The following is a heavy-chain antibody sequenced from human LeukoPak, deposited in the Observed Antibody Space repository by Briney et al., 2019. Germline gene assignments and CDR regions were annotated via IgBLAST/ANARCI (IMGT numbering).Heavy chain of an antibody. CDR2: MNPNSGNT. V-gene: IGHV1-8*01. CDR3: XXXXXXXXXTTCYRDNWFDP. J-gene: IGHJ5*02. D-gene: IGHD2-2*02. CDR1: GYTFTSYD. Sequence: ASVKVSCKASGYTFTSYDINWVRQATGQGLEWMGWMNPNSGNTGYAQKFQGRVTMTRNTSISTAYMELSSLRSEDTAVYYCXXXXXXXXXTTCYRDNWFDPWGQGTLVTVSS.